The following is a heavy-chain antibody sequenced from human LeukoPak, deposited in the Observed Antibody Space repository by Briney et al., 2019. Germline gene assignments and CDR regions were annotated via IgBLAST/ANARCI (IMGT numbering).Heavy chain of an antibody. Sequence: GGSLRLSCAASGFTFSSYWMSWVRQAPGKGLEWVANIKQDGSEKYYVDSVKGRFTISRDNVKNSLYLQMNSLRAEDAAVYYCAREQWLVRSYYYYYGMDVWGQGTTVTVSS. CDR2: IKQDGSEK. CDR3: AREQWLVRSYYYYYGMDV. D-gene: IGHD6-19*01. J-gene: IGHJ6*02. CDR1: GFTFSSYW. V-gene: IGHV3-7*01.